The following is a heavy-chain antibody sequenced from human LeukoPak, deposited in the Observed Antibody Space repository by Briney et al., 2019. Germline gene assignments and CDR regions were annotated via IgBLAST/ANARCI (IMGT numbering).Heavy chain of an antibody. D-gene: IGHD3-10*01. V-gene: IGHV3-74*01. CDR3: VGSGDLSY. J-gene: IGHJ4*02. CDR1: GFTFSSSW. Sequence: GGSLRLSCTASGFTFSSSWMHWVRQAPGKGLVWVSRLNSDGSRISYVDSVKGRFTISRDIAKNTLYLQMNSLRAEDTAVYYCVGSGDLSYWGQGTLVTVSS. CDR2: LNSDGSRI.